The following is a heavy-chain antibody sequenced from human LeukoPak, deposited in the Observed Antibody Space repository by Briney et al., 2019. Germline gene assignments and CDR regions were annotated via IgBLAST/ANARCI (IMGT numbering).Heavy chain of an antibody. CDR1: GFNFRSYI. D-gene: IGHD6-19*01. J-gene: IGHJ4*02. CDR2: ISCSGGST. Sequence: LTGGSLLLSCAASGFNFRSYIMSWVRQTTGKVLEWVSAISCSGGSTYYADSVKGRFTISRDNSKNTLYLQMNSLRAEDTAVYYCAKDYSSGWSPTSGFDYWGQGTLVTVSS. CDR3: AKDYSSGWSPTSGFDY. V-gene: IGHV3-23*01.